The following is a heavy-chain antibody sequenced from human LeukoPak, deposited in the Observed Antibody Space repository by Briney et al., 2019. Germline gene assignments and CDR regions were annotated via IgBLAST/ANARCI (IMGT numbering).Heavy chain of an antibody. CDR2: INPSGGST. CDR1: GYTITSYY. Sequence: GASVKVSCKAPGYTITSYYMHWVRQAPGQGLEWMGIINPSGGSTSYAQKFQGRVTMTRDTSTSTVYMELSSLRSEDTAVYYCARDHNIAVAGSWFDPWGQGTLVTVSS. J-gene: IGHJ5*02. D-gene: IGHD6-19*01. CDR3: ARDHNIAVAGSWFDP. V-gene: IGHV1-46*01.